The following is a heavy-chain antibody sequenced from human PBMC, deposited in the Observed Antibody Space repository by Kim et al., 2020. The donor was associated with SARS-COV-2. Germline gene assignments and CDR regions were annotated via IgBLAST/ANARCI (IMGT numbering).Heavy chain of an antibody. CDR3: AREDSGEYEDYFYGMDV. Sequence: GGSLRLSCVASGFSLRSYEMHWVRQVPGKGLEWVSSISSSGSPIHYADSVKGRFTLSRDSAKNSLYLQMNSVRAEDTAVYYCAREDSGEYEDYFYGMDVWGQGATGT. CDR1: GFSLRSYE. J-gene: IGHJ6*01. CDR2: ISSSGSPI. D-gene: IGHD4-17*01. V-gene: IGHV3-48*03.